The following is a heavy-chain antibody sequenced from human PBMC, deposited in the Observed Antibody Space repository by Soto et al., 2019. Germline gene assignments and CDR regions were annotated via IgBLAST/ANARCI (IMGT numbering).Heavy chain of an antibody. J-gene: IGHJ6*02. Sequence: RSQTLSLTCDIPGDSVSSSSAAWNWVRQSPSRGLEWLGRTYYRSKWIHEYTVSMESRITINPDTSKNQFSLHIYSVTPEDTAVYYCAGVVWFRGMDVWGQGTPVTVSS. D-gene: IGHD3-16*01. V-gene: IGHV6-1*01. CDR3: AGVVWFRGMDV. CDR1: GDSVSSSSAA. CDR2: TYYRSKWIH.